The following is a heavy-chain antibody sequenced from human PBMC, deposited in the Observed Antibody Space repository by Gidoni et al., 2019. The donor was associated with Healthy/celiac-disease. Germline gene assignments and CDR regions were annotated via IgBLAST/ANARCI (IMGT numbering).Heavy chain of an antibody. Sequence: QVQLVQSGAEVKTPGSSVKVYCKASGGTFSSYAIRWVRQAPGQGREWMGGVSPSFGTANDAQKFQGRVTITADESTSTAYMELSSLRSEDTAVYYCARDDRGHFDYWGQGTLVTVSS. J-gene: IGHJ4*02. V-gene: IGHV1-69*01. CDR2: VSPSFGTA. CDR1: GGTFSSYA. CDR3: ARDDRGHFDY.